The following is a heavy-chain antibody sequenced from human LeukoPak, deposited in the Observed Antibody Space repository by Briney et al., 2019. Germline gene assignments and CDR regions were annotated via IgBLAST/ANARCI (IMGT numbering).Heavy chain of an antibody. CDR1: GFIVTNNY. Sequence: PGGSLRLSCTASGFIVTNNYINWVRQAPGKGLEWASLVYSGGSTYYADSVKGRFTISRGNSKDMVYLQMNSLRAEDTAMYYCARDPPAVLIDTYGWGQGTLVTVSS. CDR2: VYSGGST. CDR3: ARDPPAVLIDTYG. V-gene: IGHV3-66*01. J-gene: IGHJ4*02. D-gene: IGHD2-8*01.